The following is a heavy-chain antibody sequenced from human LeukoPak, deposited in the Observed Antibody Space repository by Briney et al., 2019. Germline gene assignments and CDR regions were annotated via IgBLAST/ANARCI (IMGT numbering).Heavy chain of an antibody. D-gene: IGHD2-2*01. CDR3: ARFPKQHSSTSCWAFDY. CDR1: GGSISSGGYY. J-gene: IGHJ4*02. V-gene: IGHV4-31*03. CDR2: IYYSGST. Sequence: SETLSLTCTVSGGSISSGGYYWSWIRQHPGKRLEWIGYIYYSGSTYYNPSLKSRVTISVDTSKNQFSLKLSSVTAADTAVYYCARFPKQHSSTSCWAFDYWGQGTLVTVSS.